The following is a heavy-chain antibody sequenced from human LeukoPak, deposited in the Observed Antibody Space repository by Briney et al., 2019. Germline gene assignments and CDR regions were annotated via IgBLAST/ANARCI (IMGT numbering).Heavy chain of an antibody. CDR2: ISAYNGNT. D-gene: IGHD4-17*01. CDR1: GYTFTGYG. Sequence: ASVKVSCKASGYTFTGYGISWMRQAPGQGLEWMGWISAYNGNTNYAQKLQGRVTMTTDTSTSTAYMELRSLRSDDTAVYYCARDDYGDYVGWTWGQGTLVTVSS. V-gene: IGHV1-18*01. CDR3: ARDDYGDYVGWT. J-gene: IGHJ5*02.